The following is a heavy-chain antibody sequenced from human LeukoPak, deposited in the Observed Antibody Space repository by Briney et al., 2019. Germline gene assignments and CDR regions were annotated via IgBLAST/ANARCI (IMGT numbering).Heavy chain of an antibody. D-gene: IGHD3-10*01. CDR2: IYTSGST. J-gene: IGHJ4*02. Sequence: PSETLSLTCTVSGGSISSGSYYWSWIRQPAGKGLEWIGHIYTSGSTNYNPSLKSRVTISVDTSKNQFSLKLSSVTAADTAVYYCARSYYYGSGSPPSDWGQGTLVTVSS. CDR3: ARSYYYGSGSPPSD. V-gene: IGHV4-61*09. CDR1: GGSISSGSYY.